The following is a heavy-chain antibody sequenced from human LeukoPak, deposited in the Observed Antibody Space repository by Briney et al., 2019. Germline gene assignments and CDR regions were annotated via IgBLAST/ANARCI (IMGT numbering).Heavy chain of an antibody. CDR2: IYYSGST. J-gene: IGHJ4*02. CDR3: ARETGTTSGFDY. Sequence: SETLSLTCTVSGGSISSSSYFWGWIRQPPGKGLELIGSIYYSGSTYYNPSLKTRVTISLDTSKNQFSLKLSSVTAADTAVYYCARETGTTSGFDYWGQGTLVTVSS. V-gene: IGHV4-39*07. CDR1: GGSISSSSYF. D-gene: IGHD1-7*01.